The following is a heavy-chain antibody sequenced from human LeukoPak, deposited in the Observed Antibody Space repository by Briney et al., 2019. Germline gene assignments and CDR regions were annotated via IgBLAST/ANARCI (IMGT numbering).Heavy chain of an antibody. D-gene: IGHD3-10*01. CDR3: AKDQGLGYYGSGSYYDY. J-gene: IGHJ4*02. Sequence: GGSLRLSCAASGFTFSSYAMSWVRQAPGKGLEWVSAISGSGGSTYYADSVKGRFTISRDNSKNTLYLQMNSLRAEGTAVYYCAKDQGLGYYGSGSYYDYWGQGTLVTVSS. V-gene: IGHV3-23*01. CDR1: GFTFSSYA. CDR2: ISGSGGST.